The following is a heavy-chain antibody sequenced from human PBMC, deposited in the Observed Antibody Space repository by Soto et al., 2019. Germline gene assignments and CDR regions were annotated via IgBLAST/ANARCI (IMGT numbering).Heavy chain of an antibody. J-gene: IGHJ4*02. CDR1: GYTFTGYY. V-gene: IGHV1-2*02. CDR3: ARGYYYDSSGYYYGYYFDY. D-gene: IGHD3-22*01. Sequence: ASVKVSCKASGYTFTGYYMHCVRQAPGQVLEWMGWINPNSGGTNYAQKFQGRVTMTRDTSISTAYTELSRLRSDDTAVYYCARGYYYDSSGYYYGYYFDYWGQGTLVTVSS. CDR2: INPNSGGT.